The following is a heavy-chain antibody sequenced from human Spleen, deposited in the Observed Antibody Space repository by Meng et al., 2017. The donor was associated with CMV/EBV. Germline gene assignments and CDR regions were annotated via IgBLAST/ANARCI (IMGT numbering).Heavy chain of an antibody. CDR3: ATDFWGDGH. V-gene: IGHV3-30*02. J-gene: IGHJ4*02. D-gene: IGHD3-3*01. Sequence: GESLKISCAASGFTFSSYGMHWVRQAPGKGLEWVAYVGRDVKQREYADSVKGRFTGSRDNSKNAVYLQMSDLRDEDAGVYFCATDFWGDGHWGQGTLVTVSS. CDR2: VGRDVKQR. CDR1: GFTFSSYG.